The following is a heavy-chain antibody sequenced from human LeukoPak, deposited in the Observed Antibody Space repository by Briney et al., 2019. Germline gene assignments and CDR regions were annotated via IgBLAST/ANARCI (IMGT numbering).Heavy chain of an antibody. CDR3: ARDLSRIHLWSNSYFDY. CDR2: IKQDGSEK. Sequence: GGSLRLSCAASGFTFSSYCMSWVRQAPGKGLEWVANIKQDGSEKYYVDSVKGRFTISRDNAKNSLYLQMNSLRAEDTAVYYCARDLSRIHLWSNSYFDYWGQGTLVTVSS. CDR1: GFTFSSYC. J-gene: IGHJ4*02. V-gene: IGHV3-7*01. D-gene: IGHD5-18*01.